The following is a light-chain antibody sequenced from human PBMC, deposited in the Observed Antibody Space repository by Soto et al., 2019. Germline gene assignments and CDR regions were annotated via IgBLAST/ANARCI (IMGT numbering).Light chain of an antibody. CDR1: TSDVGAYNY. V-gene: IGLV2-14*01. Sequence: QSALPQPASVSGSPGQSITISCTGTTSDVGAYNYVSWYQHYPGKAPKLLIYEVTHRPSGVSNRFSGSKSGNTASLTISGLQAEDEADYYCSSCTSGSPYVVGTGTTLTVL. CDR3: SSCTSGSPYV. CDR2: EVT. J-gene: IGLJ1*01.